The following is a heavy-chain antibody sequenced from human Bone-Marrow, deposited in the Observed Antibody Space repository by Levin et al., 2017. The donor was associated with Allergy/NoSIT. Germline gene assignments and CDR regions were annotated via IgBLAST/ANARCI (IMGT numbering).Heavy chain of an antibody. J-gene: IGHJ5*02. V-gene: IGHV3-49*03. CDR2: IRSKAYGGTT. Sequence: GESLKISCTASGFTFGDYAMSWFRQAPGKGLEWVGFIRSKAYGGTTEYAASVKGRFTISRDDSKSIAYLQMNSLKTEDTAVYYCTRGGMGYCSGGSCYKSGWFDPWGQGTLVTVSS. D-gene: IGHD2-15*01. CDR3: TRGGMGYCSGGSCYKSGWFDP. CDR1: GFTFGDYA.